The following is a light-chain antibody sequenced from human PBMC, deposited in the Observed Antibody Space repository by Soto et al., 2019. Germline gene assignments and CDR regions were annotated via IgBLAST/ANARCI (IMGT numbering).Light chain of an antibody. J-gene: IGKJ2*01. CDR1: QSVSSSY. CDR3: QQYGSSPNT. V-gene: IGKV3-20*01. CDR2: GTS. Sequence: EIVLTQSPSTLSLSPGDRAALSCRASQSVSSSYLAWYQQKPGQAPRLLIYGTSSRASGIPDRFSGSGSGTDFTLTINRLEPEDFAVYYCQQYGSSPNTFGQGTKVEIE.